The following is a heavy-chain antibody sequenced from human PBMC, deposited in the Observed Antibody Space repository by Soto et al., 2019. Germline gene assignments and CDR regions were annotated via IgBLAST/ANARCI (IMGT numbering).Heavy chain of an antibody. J-gene: IGHJ4*02. CDR2: INPNSGGT. V-gene: IGHV1-2*02. CDR3: ARXKGDYYDSSGYHYYFDY. Sequence: ASVEVSCKGSGYTFTDYYVHWVRQAPGQGLEWMGWINPNSGGTKSAQKFQGRVTMTRDTSISTAYMELSRLRSDDTAVYYCARXKGDYYDSSGYHYYFDYWGQGTLVTVSS. CDR1: GYTFTDYY. D-gene: IGHD3-22*01.